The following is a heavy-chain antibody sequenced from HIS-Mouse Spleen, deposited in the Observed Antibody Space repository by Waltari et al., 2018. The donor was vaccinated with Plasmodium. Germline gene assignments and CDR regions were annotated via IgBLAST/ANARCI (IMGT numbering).Heavy chain of an antibody. V-gene: IGHV1-2*02. D-gene: IGHD6-13*01. J-gene: IGHJ1*01. Sequence: QVQLVQSGAEVKKPGASVKVSCKASGYTFTGHYMHWVRPAPGQGLAWMGWINPNSGGTNYAQKFQGRVTMTRDTSISTAYMELSRLRSDDTAVYYCARVLGYKAAAGTFVEYFQHWGQGTLVTVSS. CDR2: INPNSGGT. CDR3: ARVLGYKAAAGTFVEYFQH. CDR1: GYTFTGHY.